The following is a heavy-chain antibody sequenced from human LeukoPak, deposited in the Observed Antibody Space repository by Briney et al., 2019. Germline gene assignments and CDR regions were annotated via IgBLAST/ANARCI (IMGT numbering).Heavy chain of an antibody. V-gene: IGHV4-4*02. Sequence: SLTLSLTCAVSGGPISSSNWWSWVRQPPGKGLEWMGEIYHSWSTDYNPSLKSRVTISVDKSKNQFPLKLSSVTAADTAVYYCARRGGSGLLSSAPYYYYYGMDVWGQGTTVTVSS. J-gene: IGHJ6*02. D-gene: IGHD2-15*01. CDR3: ARRGGSGLLSSAPYYYYYGMDV. CDR1: GGPISSSNW. CDR2: IYHSWST.